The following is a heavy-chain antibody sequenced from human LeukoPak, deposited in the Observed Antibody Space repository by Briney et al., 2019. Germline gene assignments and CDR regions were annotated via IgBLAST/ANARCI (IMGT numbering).Heavy chain of an antibody. CDR2: INPNSGGT. Sequence: ASVKVSCKASGYIFTGYYMHWVRQAPGQGLEWMGWINPNSGGTNYAQKFQGRVTMTRDTSISTAYMELSRLRSDDTAVYYCARDMGIAARHYYFDYWGQGTLVTVSS. D-gene: IGHD6-6*01. V-gene: IGHV1-2*02. CDR1: GYIFTGYY. CDR3: ARDMGIAARHYYFDY. J-gene: IGHJ4*02.